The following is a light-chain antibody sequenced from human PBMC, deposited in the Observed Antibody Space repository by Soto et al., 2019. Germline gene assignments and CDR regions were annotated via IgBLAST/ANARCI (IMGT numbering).Light chain of an antibody. CDR3: GSWDSSLTYV. V-gene: IGLV1-51*01. CDR1: SSNIGNNF. CDR2: DNN. Sequence: QSVLTQPPSVSAAPGQKVTISCSGSSSNIGNNFVTWYQQLPGTAPKLLIYDNNKRPSGIPDRFSGSQSGTSATLGITGLQTGVEAVYYCGSWDSSLTYVFGTGTKLTVL. J-gene: IGLJ1*01.